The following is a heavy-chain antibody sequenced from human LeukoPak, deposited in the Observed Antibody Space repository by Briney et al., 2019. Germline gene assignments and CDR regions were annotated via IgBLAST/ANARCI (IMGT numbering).Heavy chain of an antibody. J-gene: IGHJ4*02. CDR2: ISGSGGST. Sequence: GGSLRLSCAASGFTFSSYAMSWVRQAPGKGLEWVSAISGSGGSTYYSDSVKGRFTISRDNSKNTLYLQMNSLRAEDTAVYYCARGAPYYYDSSGYYADFDYWGQGTLVTVSS. CDR3: ARGAPYYYDSSGYYADFDY. V-gene: IGHV3-23*01. CDR1: GFTFSSYA. D-gene: IGHD3-22*01.